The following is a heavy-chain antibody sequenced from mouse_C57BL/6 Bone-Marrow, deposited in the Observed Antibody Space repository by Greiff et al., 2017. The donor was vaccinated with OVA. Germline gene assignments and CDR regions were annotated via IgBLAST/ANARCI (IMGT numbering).Heavy chain of an antibody. J-gene: IGHJ2*01. Sequence: EVQLQQSGPELVKPGASVKISCKASGYTFTDYYMNWVKQSHGKSLEWIGDINPNNGGTSYNQKFKGKATLTVDKSSSTAYMELRSLTSEDSAVYFCARSGGLRQDYFDYWGQGTTLTVSS. CDR3: ARSGGLRQDYFDY. D-gene: IGHD2-4*01. CDR2: INPNNGGT. V-gene: IGHV1-26*01. CDR1: GYTFTDYY.